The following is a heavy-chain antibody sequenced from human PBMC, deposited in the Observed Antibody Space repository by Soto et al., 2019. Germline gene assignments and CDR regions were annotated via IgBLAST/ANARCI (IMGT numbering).Heavy chain of an antibody. D-gene: IGHD5-12*01. CDR3: ARGSIVATTYYDYGMDV. J-gene: IGHJ6*02. V-gene: IGHV3-30-3*01. CDR1: GFTFSSYA. Sequence: GGSLRLSCVASGFTFSSYAMHWVRQAPGKGLEWVAVISYDGSNKYYADSVKGRFTISRDNSKNTLYLQMNSLRAEDTAVYYCARGSIVATTYYDYGMDVWGQGTTVTVSS. CDR2: ISYDGSNK.